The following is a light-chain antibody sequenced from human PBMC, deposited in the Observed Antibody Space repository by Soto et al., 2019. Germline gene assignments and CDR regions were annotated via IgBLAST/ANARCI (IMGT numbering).Light chain of an antibody. Sequence: QSALTQPRSVSGSPGQSVTISCTGTSSDVGGHNYVSWYQQHPGKAPKLMIYDVTKWPSGVPDRFSGSKSGNTASLTISGLQAEDEADYYCCSYAGTYPYVFGTGTKLTVL. V-gene: IGLV2-11*01. J-gene: IGLJ1*01. CDR2: DVT. CDR3: CSYAGTYPYV. CDR1: SSDVGGHNY.